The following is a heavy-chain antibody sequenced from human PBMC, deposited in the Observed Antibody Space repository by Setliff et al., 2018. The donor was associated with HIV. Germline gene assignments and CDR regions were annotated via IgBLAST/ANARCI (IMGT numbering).Heavy chain of an antibody. V-gene: IGHV3-30*01. CDR1: GFXXSTFP. Sequence: AASGFXXSTFPMHWVRQAPGKGLEWVAVMSGDANSQYYXDSVRGRFTISRDNSKNTVYLQMNSLTTEDTAVYYCARDRNCGNGCYSSADHWGLGTLVTVSS. CDR2: MSGDANSQ. J-gene: IGHJ4*02. D-gene: IGHD2-21*01. CDR3: ARDRNCGNGCYSSADH.